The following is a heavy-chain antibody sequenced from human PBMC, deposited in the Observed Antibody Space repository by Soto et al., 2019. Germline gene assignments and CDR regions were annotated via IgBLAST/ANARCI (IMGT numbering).Heavy chain of an antibody. CDR3: AKDQEGLRYFDWLFAVGFDY. J-gene: IGHJ4*02. CDR1: GFTFSSYA. Sequence: PGGSLRLSCAASGFTFSSYAMSWVRQAPGKGLEWVSAISGSGGSTYYADSVKGRFTISRDNSKNTLYLQMNSLRAEDTAVYYCAKDQEGLRYFDWLFAVGFDYWGQGT. D-gene: IGHD3-9*01. V-gene: IGHV3-23*01. CDR2: ISGSGGST.